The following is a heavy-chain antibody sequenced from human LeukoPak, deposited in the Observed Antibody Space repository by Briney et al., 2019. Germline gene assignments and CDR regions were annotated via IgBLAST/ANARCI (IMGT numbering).Heavy chain of an antibody. J-gene: IGHJ4*02. Sequence: QTGGSLRLSCAASGFTFSSYAMSWVRQAPGKGLEWVSSGTPSGDYTFSTDSVKGRFTISRDNPQNTLYLQMNSLRAEDTAMYYCARLLCSGNIWRVFDYWGQGTLVTVSS. CDR1: GFTFSSYA. CDR2: GTPSGDYT. D-gene: IGHD2-15*01. CDR3: ARLLCSGNIWRVFDY. V-gene: IGHV3-23*01.